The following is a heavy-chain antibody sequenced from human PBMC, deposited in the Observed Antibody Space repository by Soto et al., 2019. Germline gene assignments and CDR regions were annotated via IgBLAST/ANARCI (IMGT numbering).Heavy chain of an antibody. D-gene: IGHD5-18*01. CDR2: IYYSGST. Sequence: SETLSLTCTVAGGSISSSSYYWGWIRQPPGKGLEWIGSIYYSGSTYYNPSLKSRVTISVDTSKNQFSLKLSSVTAADTAVYYCARGQGYSYSNYGMDVWGQGTTVTVYS. V-gene: IGHV4-39*01. CDR1: GGSISSSSYY. J-gene: IGHJ6*02. CDR3: ARGQGYSYSNYGMDV.